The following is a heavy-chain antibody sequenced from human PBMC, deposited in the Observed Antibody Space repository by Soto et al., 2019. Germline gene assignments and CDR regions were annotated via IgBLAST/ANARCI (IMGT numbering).Heavy chain of an antibody. J-gene: IGHJ6*02. CDR1: GYSLSSNIAG. Sequence: SQTPSLTCVMSGYSLSSNIAGWNSIRQSPSRGLEWLGRTYYKSKWSNDYALSVKSRIAINPDTSKNHFSLHLYSVTPEDTAVYYCTGINWFRGMDVWGQGTPVTVSS. V-gene: IGHV6-1*01. CDR2: TYYKSKWSN. CDR3: TGINWFRGMDV. D-gene: IGHD3-10*01.